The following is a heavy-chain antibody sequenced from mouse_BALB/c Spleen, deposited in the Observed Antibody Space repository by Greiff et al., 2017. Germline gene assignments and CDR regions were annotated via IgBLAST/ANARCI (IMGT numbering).Heavy chain of an antibody. CDR1: GYTFTSYW. CDR3: AGYYYDSSFDY. CDR2: INPSTGYT. Sequence: QVQLKQSGAELAKPGASVKMSCKASGYTFTSYWMHWVKQRPGQGLEWIGYINPSTGYTEYNQKFQDKATLTADKSSSTAYMQLSSLTSEDSAVYYCAGYYYDSSFDYWGQGTTLTVSS. J-gene: IGHJ2*01. D-gene: IGHD1-1*01. V-gene: IGHV1-7*01.